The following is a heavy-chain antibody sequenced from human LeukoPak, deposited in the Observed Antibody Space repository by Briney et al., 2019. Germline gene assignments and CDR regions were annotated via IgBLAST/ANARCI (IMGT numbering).Heavy chain of an antibody. CDR3: ATAPILRGEGGEHYKYGMDV. D-gene: IGHD2-2*02. V-gene: IGHV4-4*02. Sequence: PSDTLSLTCAVCVGFISSGNWWSWVRQSPGKGLEWIGEIYHNGTPNYNPSLKSRVTISADTFKNHFSLELTSVTAADTAVYYCATAPILRGEGGEHYKYGMDVWGQGTTVIVSS. CDR1: VGFISSGNW. CDR2: IYHNGTP. J-gene: IGHJ6*02.